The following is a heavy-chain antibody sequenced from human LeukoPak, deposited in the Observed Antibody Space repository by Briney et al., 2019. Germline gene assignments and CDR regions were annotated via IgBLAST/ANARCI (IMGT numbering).Heavy chain of an antibody. CDR2: ISGSGDDT. CDR1: GFTFSNYA. Sequence: PGGSLRLSCAASGFTFSNYAMTWVRQAPGKGPEWISFISGSGDDTYYADSVKGRFTISRDNSKNTLYLQMNSLRAEDTAVYYCAKDRVAVVVKNWYLDLWGRGTLVTVSS. J-gene: IGHJ2*01. V-gene: IGHV3-23*01. D-gene: IGHD3-22*01. CDR3: AKDRVAVVVKNWYLDL.